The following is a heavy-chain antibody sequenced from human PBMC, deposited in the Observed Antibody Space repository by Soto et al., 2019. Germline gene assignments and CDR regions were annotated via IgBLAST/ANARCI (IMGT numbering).Heavy chain of an antibody. V-gene: IGHV3-13*01. CDR2: IGTAGDT. Sequence: EVQLVESGGGLVQPGGSLRLSCAASGFTFSSYDMHWVRQATGKGLEWVSAIGTAGDTYYPGSVKGRFTISRENAKNSLYLQMNTLRAGDTAVYYCARDRYYYDSSGYLCWYFDLWGRCTLVTVSS. J-gene: IGHJ2*01. CDR1: GFTFSSYD. CDR3: ARDRYYYDSSGYLCWYFDL. D-gene: IGHD3-22*01.